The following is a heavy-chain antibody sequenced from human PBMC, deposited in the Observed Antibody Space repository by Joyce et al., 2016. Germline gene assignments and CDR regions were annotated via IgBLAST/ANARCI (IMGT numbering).Heavy chain of an antibody. Sequence: EAQLVASGGALVQPGESVKLSCATSGITFTTFWMSWARQAPGKVLEWVSNINGDGSDQYYVDSVRGRFTISRDNAKNSLYLQMNSLRAEDTAIYYCARGRGMGVWGQGTTVIVSS. CDR2: INGDGSDQ. CDR1: GITFTTFW. CDR3: ARGRGMGV. J-gene: IGHJ6*02. V-gene: IGHV3-7*03.